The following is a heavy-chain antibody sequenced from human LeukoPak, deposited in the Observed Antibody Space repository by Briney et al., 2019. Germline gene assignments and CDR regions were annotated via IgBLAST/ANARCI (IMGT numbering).Heavy chain of an antibody. CDR2: IWYDESNK. CDR1: GFIFSSYG. Sequence: PGGSLRLSCAASGFIFSSYGMHRVRQAPGKGLEWVAVIWYDESNKYYGDSVKGRFTISRDNSKNTLFLQMNSLRAEDTAVYYCARDAAGSSSWPDYWGQGTLVSVSS. D-gene: IGHD6-13*01. CDR3: ARDAAGSSSWPDY. V-gene: IGHV3-33*01. J-gene: IGHJ4*02.